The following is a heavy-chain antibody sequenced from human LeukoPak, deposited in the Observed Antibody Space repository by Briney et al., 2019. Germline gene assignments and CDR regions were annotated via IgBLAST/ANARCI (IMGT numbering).Heavy chain of an antibody. CDR1: GGSISSSSYY. V-gene: IGHV4-39*01. Sequence: SETLSLTCTVSGGSISSSSYYWGWIRQPPGKGLEWIGSIYYSGSTYYNPSLKSRVTISVDTSKNQFSLKLSSVTAADTAVYYCTRRLSSSWNDAFDIWGQGTMVTVSS. CDR2: IYYSGST. D-gene: IGHD6-13*01. CDR3: TRRLSSSWNDAFDI. J-gene: IGHJ3*02.